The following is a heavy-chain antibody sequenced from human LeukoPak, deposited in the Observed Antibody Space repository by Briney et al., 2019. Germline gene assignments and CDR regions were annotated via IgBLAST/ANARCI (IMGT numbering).Heavy chain of an antibody. J-gene: IGHJ6*03. Sequence: PGGFLRLSCAASGFTFSTYEMNWVRQAPGTGLEWVSYISSSGSTVYYADSVKGRFTISRDNAKNSLYLQMNSLRAEDTAVYYCARRKYCSGGSCPTNYYYYYMDVWGKGTTVTVSS. CDR2: ISSSGSTV. CDR3: ARRKYCSGGSCPTNYYYYYMDV. V-gene: IGHV3-48*03. CDR1: GFTFSTYE. D-gene: IGHD2-15*01.